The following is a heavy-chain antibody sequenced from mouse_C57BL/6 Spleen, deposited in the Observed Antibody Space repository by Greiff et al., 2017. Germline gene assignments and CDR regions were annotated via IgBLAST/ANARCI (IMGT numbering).Heavy chain of an antibody. CDR1: GYTFTDYE. J-gene: IGHJ3*01. D-gene: IGHD2-5*01. CDR3: TKAYYSNLTPFAD. CDR2: IDPETGGT. V-gene: IGHV1-15*01. Sequence: QVQLQQSGAELVRPGASVTLSCKASGYTFTDYEMHWVKQTPVHGLEWIGAIDPETGGTAYNQKFKGKAILTADKSSSTAYMELRSLTSEDSAVYYCTKAYYSNLTPFADWGQGTLVTVSA.